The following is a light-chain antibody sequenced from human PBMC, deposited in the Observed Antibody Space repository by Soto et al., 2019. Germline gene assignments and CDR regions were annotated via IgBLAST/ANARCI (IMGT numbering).Light chain of an antibody. CDR2: DAS. CDR3: QQYNTYSWT. V-gene: IGKV1-5*01. Sequence: GDRVTITCRASQSISSWLAWYQQKPGKAPKLLIYDASVLESGVPSRFSGSGSGTEFTLTISSLQPDDFATYYCQQYNTYSWTFGQGTKVDI. CDR1: QSISSW. J-gene: IGKJ1*01.